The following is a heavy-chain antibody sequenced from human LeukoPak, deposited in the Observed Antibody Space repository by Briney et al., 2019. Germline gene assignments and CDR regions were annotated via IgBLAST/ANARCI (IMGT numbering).Heavy chain of an antibody. CDR1: GYTFTGYY. CDR2: INPNSGGT. CDR3: ARDFRYDFWSGSEGYYMDV. V-gene: IGHV1-2*02. D-gene: IGHD3-3*01. Sequence: GASVKVSCKASGYTFTGYYMHWVRQAPGQGLEWMGWINPNSGGTNYAQKFQGRVTMTRDTSISIAYMELSRLRSDDTAMYYCARDFRYDFWSGSEGYYMDVWGKGTTVTVSS. J-gene: IGHJ6*03.